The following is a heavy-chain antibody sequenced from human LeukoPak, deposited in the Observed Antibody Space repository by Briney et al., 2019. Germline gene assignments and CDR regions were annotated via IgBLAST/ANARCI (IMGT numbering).Heavy chain of an antibody. Sequence: SETLSLTCTVSGYSISSGFYWGWIRQPPGKGLEWIGSIHHSGSTYYKSSLKSRVTISVDTSKNQFSLKLSSVTAADTAVYYCARDRPYYDSSGYYFDYWGQGTLVTVSS. V-gene: IGHV4-38-2*02. CDR1: GYSISSGFY. CDR2: IHHSGST. CDR3: ARDRPYYDSSGYYFDY. J-gene: IGHJ4*02. D-gene: IGHD3-22*01.